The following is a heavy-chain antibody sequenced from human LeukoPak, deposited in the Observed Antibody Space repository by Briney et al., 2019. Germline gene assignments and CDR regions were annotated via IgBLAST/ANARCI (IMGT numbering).Heavy chain of an antibody. V-gene: IGHV1-69*13. J-gene: IGHJ5*02. CDR1: AGTFSSYA. D-gene: IGHD5-24*01. CDR2: IIPIFGTA. Sequence: VASVKVSCKASAGTFSSYAISWVRQAPGQGLEWMGGIIPIFGTANYVQKFQGRVTITADESTSTAYMELSSLRSEDTAVYYCARGDGYNPRTTPYNWFDPWGQGTLVTVSS. CDR3: ARGDGYNPRTTPYNWFDP.